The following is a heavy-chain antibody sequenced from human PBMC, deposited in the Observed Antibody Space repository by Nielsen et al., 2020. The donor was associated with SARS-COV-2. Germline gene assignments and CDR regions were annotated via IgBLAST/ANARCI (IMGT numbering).Heavy chain of an antibody. V-gene: IGHV3-33*01. CDR1: GFSFSDFS. J-gene: IGHJ4*02. CDR2: IWYDGSKE. Sequence: GESLKISCAASGFSFSDFSIHWVRQAPGKGLEWVALIWYDGSKEYYADYVKGRFTISRDDSKNTLYLQMNSLRADDTAVYYCVRDFDYWGQGTLVTVSS. CDR3: VRDFDY.